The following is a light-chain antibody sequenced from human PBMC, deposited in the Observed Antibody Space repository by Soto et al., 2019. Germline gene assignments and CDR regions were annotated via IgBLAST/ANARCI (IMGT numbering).Light chain of an antibody. J-gene: IGKJ1*01. Sequence: EVVLTQSPGTLSLSPGERATLSCRASQSLNSNYLAWYQQKPGQAPRLLIFGASSRATGIPYRFGGSGSGTDFTLTISRLEPEDFAVYYCQQYGGSPGTFGQGTKVEI. CDR2: GAS. CDR3: QQYGGSPGT. V-gene: IGKV3-20*01. CDR1: QSLNSNY.